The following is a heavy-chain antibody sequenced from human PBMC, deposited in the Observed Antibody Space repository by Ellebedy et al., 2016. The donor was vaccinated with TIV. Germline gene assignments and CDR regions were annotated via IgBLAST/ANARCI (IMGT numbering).Heavy chain of an antibody. CDR2: INAGNGNT. CDR3: ARADYGDYGWFDP. D-gene: IGHD4-17*01. CDR1: GYTFSSYD. J-gene: IGHJ5*02. V-gene: IGHV1-3*01. Sequence: ASVKVSXXASGYTFSSYDMHWVRQAPGQRLEWMGWINAGNGNTKYSQKFQGRVTITRDTSASTAYMELSSLRSEDTAVYYCARADYGDYGWFDPWGQGTLVTVSS.